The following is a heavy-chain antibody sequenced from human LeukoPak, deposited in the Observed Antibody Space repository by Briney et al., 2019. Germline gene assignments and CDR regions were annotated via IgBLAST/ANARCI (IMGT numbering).Heavy chain of an antibody. CDR3: ASEYYYGSGSYYIDY. Sequence: ASVEVSCKASGYTFTGYYMHWVRQAPGQGLEWMGRINPNSGGTNYAQKFQGRVTMTRDTSISTAYMELSRLRSDDTAVYYCASEYYYGSGSYYIDYWGQGTLVTVSS. CDR2: INPNSGGT. J-gene: IGHJ4*02. D-gene: IGHD3-10*01. CDR1: GYTFTGYY. V-gene: IGHV1-2*06.